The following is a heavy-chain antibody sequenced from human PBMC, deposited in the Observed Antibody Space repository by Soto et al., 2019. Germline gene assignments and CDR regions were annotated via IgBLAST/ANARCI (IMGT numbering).Heavy chain of an antibody. V-gene: IGHV1-18*01. CDR1: GYTFTKYG. J-gene: IGHJ4*02. D-gene: IGHD3-16*01. Sequence: QVQLVQSGAEVKNPGASVKVSCKTSGYTFTKYGVGWVRQAPGQGLEWMGWISGSSGNANYAEKVQGRITLTTDTYTSTDYIELRSLRSDDTDVYYCAREMAGLGGEYDYWGQGTLVTVSS. CDR2: ISGSSGNA. CDR3: AREMAGLGGEYDY.